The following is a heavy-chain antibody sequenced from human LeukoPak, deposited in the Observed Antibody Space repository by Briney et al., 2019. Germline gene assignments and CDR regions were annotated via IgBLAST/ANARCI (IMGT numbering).Heavy chain of an antibody. J-gene: IGHJ4*02. CDR2: IRSDGSDT. V-gene: IGHV3-74*01. CDR1: GFTFSSYG. D-gene: IGHD2/OR15-2a*01. CDR3: ARDWFHAIDY. Sequence: GGTLRLSCAASGFTFSSYGMSWVRQAPGKGLVWVSRIRSDGSDTRYAESVKGRFTISRDNAKNTLYLQMNSLRAEDTAVYYCARDWFHAIDYWGQGTLVTVSS.